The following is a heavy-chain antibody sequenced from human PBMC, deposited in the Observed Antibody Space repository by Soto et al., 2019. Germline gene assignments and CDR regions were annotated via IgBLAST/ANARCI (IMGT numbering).Heavy chain of an antibody. J-gene: IGHJ6*02. Sequence: ASVKVSCKASGYTVTSYGISWVRQAPGQGLEWMGWISAYNGNTNYAQKLQGRVTMTTDTSTSTAYMELRSLRSDDTAVYYCARDKDYDFWSGYYSYYYYYGMDVWGQGTTVTVSS. CDR1: GYTVTSYG. CDR3: ARDKDYDFWSGYYSYYYYYGMDV. D-gene: IGHD3-3*01. CDR2: ISAYNGNT. V-gene: IGHV1-18*04.